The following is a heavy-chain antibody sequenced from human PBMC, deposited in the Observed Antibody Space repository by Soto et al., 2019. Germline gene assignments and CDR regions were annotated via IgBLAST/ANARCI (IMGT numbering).Heavy chain of an antibody. Sequence: QVQLVQSGAEVKKPGASVKLSCKASGYTFTFYYMHWVRQAPGHGLEWMGLINPSGGSTTYAPKFQGRVTMTRDTSTSTVYMDLSSLRSEDTAVYYCAKPPRDYAYGMDLWGQGTTVTVSS. CDR3: AKPPRDYAYGMDL. V-gene: IGHV1-46*01. J-gene: IGHJ6*02. CDR2: INPSGGST. CDR1: GYTFTFYY.